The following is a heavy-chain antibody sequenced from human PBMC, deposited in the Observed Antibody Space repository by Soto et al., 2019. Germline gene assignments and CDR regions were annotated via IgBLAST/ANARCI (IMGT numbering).Heavy chain of an antibody. D-gene: IGHD1-1*01. Sequence: SVKVSCKASGGTFSSYTISWVRQAPGQGLEWMGRIIPILGIANYAQKFQGRVTITADKSTSTAYMELSSLRSEDTAVYYCARSLRNGDFDYWGQGTLVTVSS. V-gene: IGHV1-69*02. CDR3: ARSLRNGDFDY. CDR2: IIPILGIA. J-gene: IGHJ4*02. CDR1: GGTFSSYT.